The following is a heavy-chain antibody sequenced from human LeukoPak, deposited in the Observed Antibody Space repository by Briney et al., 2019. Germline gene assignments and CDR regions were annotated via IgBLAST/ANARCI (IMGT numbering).Heavy chain of an antibody. CDR3: ARDRDYDILTGYHNNWFDP. D-gene: IGHD3-9*01. J-gene: IGHJ5*02. CDR2: IYYSGST. Sequence: SETLSLTCTVSGGSISSGDYYWSWIRQPPGKGLEWIGYIYYSGSTYYNPSLKSRVTISVDTSKNQFSLKLSSVTAADTAVYYCARDRDYDILTGYHNNWFDPWGQGTLVTVSS. CDR1: GGSISSGDYY. V-gene: IGHV4-30-4*08.